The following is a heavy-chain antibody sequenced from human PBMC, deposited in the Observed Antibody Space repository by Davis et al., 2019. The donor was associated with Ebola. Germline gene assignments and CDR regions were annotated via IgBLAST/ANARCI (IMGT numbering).Heavy chain of an antibody. J-gene: IGHJ4*02. Sequence: PSETLSLTCTVSSDSIPSYDHYWGWIRQPPGKGLEWIAIIQFTGRTYYKPSLKSRVTVSADTSKKQFSLRMNSVTAADTAMYYCARQVGSGHWTLDYWGQGTLVTVSS. CDR3: ARQVGSGHWTLDY. CDR2: IQFTGRT. CDR1: SDSIPSYDHY. D-gene: IGHD1-1*01. V-gene: IGHV4-39*01.